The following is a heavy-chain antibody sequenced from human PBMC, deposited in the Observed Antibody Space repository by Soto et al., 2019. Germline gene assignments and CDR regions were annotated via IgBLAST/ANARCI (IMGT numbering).Heavy chain of an antibody. CDR2: ISPSSSGI. D-gene: IGHD2-2*01. Sequence: PGGTVRLSCAASQEAFSGYAMNCARQAPEKGLEWLAFISPSSSGIYYADSVKGRFTGARDNVKNLVFLQVNILRDEGTAVYFCATDSSCCSSNSYLFYHWRRRSLVTASS. CDR3: ATDSSCCSSNSYLFYH. CDR1: QEAFSGYA. J-gene: IGHJ4*01. V-gene: IGHV3-48*02.